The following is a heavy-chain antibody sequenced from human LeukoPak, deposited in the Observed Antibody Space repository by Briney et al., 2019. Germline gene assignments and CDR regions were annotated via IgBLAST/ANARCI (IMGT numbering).Heavy chain of an antibody. J-gene: IGHJ4*02. D-gene: IGHD2-15*01. Sequence: SETLSLTCTVSGGSISSGDYYWSWIRQPPGKGLEWIGYIYYSGSTYYNPSLKSRVTISVDTSKNQFSLKLSSVTAADTAVYYCARDRSGGSPAVDYWGQGTLVTVSS. CDR3: ARDRSGGSPAVDY. CDR2: IYYSGST. V-gene: IGHV4-30-4*01. CDR1: GGSISSGDYY.